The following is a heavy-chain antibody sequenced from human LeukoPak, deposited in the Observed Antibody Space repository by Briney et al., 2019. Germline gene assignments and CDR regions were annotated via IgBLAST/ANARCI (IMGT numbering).Heavy chain of an antibody. CDR1: GFTFSSYG. V-gene: IGHV3-7*01. CDR3: ARIDLLRYFDWSPFDI. CDR2: IKQDGSEK. J-gene: IGHJ3*02. D-gene: IGHD3-9*01. Sequence: GGSLSLSCAASGFTFSSYGMSWVRQAPGKGLEWVANIKQDGSEKYYVDSVKGRFTISRDNAKNSLYLQMNSLRAEDTAVYYCARIDLLRYFDWSPFDIWGQGTMVTVSS.